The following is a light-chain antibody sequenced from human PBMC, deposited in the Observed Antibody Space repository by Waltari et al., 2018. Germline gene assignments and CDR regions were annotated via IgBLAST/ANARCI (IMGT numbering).Light chain of an antibody. CDR1: QSVSASY. CDR3: QQYGGSPRT. Sequence: EIVLTQSPDTLSLSPGERATISCRASQSVSASYLVWYQQKPGQAPRLLIFGASNRATGIPDRFSGSGSGTDFTLTISRLEPEDFAVYYCQQYGGSPRTFGQGTKLAIK. CDR2: GAS. J-gene: IGKJ2*01. V-gene: IGKV3-20*01.